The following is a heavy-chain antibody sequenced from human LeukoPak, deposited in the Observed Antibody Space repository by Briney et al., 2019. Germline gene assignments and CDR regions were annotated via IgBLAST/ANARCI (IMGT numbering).Heavy chain of an antibody. D-gene: IGHD1-26*01. CDR3: AREGSPGHYYMDV. CDR1: GGSISSGGYS. Sequence: SETLSLTCAVSGGSISSGGYSWSWIRQPPGKGLEWIGYIYYSGSTYYNPSLKSRVTISVDTSKNQFSLKLSSVTAADTAVYYCAREGSPGHYYMDVWGKGTTVTVSS. V-gene: IGHV4-30-4*07. J-gene: IGHJ6*03. CDR2: IYYSGST.